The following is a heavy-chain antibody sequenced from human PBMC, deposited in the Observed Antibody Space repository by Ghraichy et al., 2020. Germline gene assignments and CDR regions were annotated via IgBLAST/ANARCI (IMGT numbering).Heavy chain of an antibody. Sequence: SETLSLTCTVSGGSISNSSHYWGWIRQPPGKGLEWIGTVYYSGGTYYNPSLKSRVTVSVGTSKTQCSLRLSSVTAADTAVYYCARLSSGLGMDVWGQGTTVTVSS. V-gene: IGHV4-39*01. J-gene: IGHJ6*02. D-gene: IGHD3-22*01. CDR1: GGSISNSSHY. CDR2: VYYSGGT. CDR3: ARLSSGLGMDV.